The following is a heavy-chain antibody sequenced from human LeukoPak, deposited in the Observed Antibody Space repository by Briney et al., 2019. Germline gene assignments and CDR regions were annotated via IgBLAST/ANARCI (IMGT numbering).Heavy chain of an antibody. CDR1: GLTFSDSA. CDR3: IRDVDTAMRYGMDV. V-gene: IGHV3-73*01. J-gene: IGHJ6*02. Sequence: GXLRLSCAASGLTFSDSAMHWVRQASGKGLEWVGRMRGKASSYATAYGASVKGRFTISRDDSENTAYLQMNTLKIEDTAVYYCIRDVDTAMRYGMDVWGQGTTVTXSS. D-gene: IGHD5-18*01. CDR2: MRGKASSYAT.